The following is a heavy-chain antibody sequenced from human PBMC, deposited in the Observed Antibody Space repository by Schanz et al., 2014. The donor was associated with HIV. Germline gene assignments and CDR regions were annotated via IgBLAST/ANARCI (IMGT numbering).Heavy chain of an antibody. J-gene: IGHJ4*02. CDR3: AKGWRGYSISSWVDY. D-gene: IGHD6-6*01. Sequence: VHLVESGGGVVQPGGSLRLSCAASGFDFGVYGMHWVRQAPGKGLVWVSRINSDGSSTNYADSVKGRLTISRDNAKNTLYLQMNSLRADDTAVYYCAKGWRGYSISSWVDYWGQGSLVTVSS. CDR1: GFDFGVYG. CDR2: INSDGSST. V-gene: IGHV3-NL1*01.